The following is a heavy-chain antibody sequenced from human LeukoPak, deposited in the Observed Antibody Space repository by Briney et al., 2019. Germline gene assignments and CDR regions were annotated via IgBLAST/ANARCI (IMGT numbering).Heavy chain of an antibody. J-gene: IGHJ4*02. CDR2: IYYSGST. Sequence: PSETLSLTCTVSGGSISSSSYCWGWIRQPPGKGLEWIGSIYYSGSTYYNPSLKSRVTISVDTSKNQFSLKLSSVTAADTAVYYCARVDEGLVATITDWGQGTLVTVSS. V-gene: IGHV4-39*07. CDR3: ARVDEGLVATITD. CDR1: GGSISSSSYC. D-gene: IGHD5-12*01.